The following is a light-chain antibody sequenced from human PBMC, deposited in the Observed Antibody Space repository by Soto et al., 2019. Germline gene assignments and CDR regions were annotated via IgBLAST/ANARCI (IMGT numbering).Light chain of an antibody. CDR3: QQTYSTFLT. Sequence: QMTQSPSSLSASVGDRVTITCRASQNINSYLNWYQQKPGKAPKLLIYVASKLHNGVPSRFSGGGSGTHFTLTISSLQPEDLGTYYCQQTYSTFLTFGPGNKVEIK. CDR2: VAS. V-gene: IGKV1-39*01. J-gene: IGKJ3*01. CDR1: QNINSY.